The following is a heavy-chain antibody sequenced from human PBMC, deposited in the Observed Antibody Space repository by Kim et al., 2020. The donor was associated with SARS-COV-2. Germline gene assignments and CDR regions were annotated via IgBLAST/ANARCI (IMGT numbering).Heavy chain of an antibody. J-gene: IGHJ6*02. CDR3: AKDQNCSGGSCYSQYYYYGMDV. Sequence: GGSLRLSCAASGFTFDDYAMHWVRPAPGKGLEWVSGISWNSGSIGYADSVKGRFTISRDNAKNSLYLQMNSLRAEDTALYYCAKDQNCSGGSCYSQYYYYGMDVWGQGTTVTVSS. CDR1: GFTFDDYA. CDR2: ISWNSGSI. D-gene: IGHD2-15*01. V-gene: IGHV3-9*01.